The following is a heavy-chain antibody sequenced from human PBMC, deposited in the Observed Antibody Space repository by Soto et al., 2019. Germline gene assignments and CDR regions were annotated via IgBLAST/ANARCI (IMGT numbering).Heavy chain of an antibody. Sequence: ASVKVSCKASGYTFTDYGITWVRQAPGQGLEWMGWITSYNDNTNYAHKLQGRVTITADESTSTAYMELSSLRSEDTAVYYCATWGASWFDPWGQGTLVTVSS. CDR1: GYTFTDYG. V-gene: IGHV1-18*01. CDR2: ITSYNDNT. D-gene: IGHD3-16*01. J-gene: IGHJ5*02. CDR3: ATWGASWFDP.